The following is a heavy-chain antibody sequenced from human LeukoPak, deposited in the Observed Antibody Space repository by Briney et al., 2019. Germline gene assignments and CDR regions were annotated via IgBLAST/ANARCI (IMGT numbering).Heavy chain of an antibody. J-gene: IGHJ4*02. CDR1: GYKFTNYW. D-gene: IGHD4-17*01. CDR2: IYPDDSGT. V-gene: IGHV5-51*01. CDR3: ARQVYGDFAY. Sequence: GESLKISCKGSGYKFTNYWIGWVRQMPGKGLEWMGIIYPDDSGTIYSPSFQGQVTISADTSLSTAFLQWSSLKASDSAMYYCARQVYGDFAYWGQGTLVTVSS.